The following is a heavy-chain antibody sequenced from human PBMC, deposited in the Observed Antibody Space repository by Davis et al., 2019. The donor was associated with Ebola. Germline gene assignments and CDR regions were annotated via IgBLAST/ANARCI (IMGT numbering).Heavy chain of an antibody. D-gene: IGHD1-26*01. CDR3: VRSGVGATYGWFDY. J-gene: IGHJ4*02. CDR1: GFTFSSYW. Sequence: GESLKISCAASGFTFSSYWMHWVRQAPGKGLVWVSRINSDGSSTSYADSVKGRFTISRDNAKNTLYLQMNSLRAEDTAVYYCVRSGVGATYGWFDYWGQGTLVTVPS. V-gene: IGHV3-74*01. CDR2: INSDGSST.